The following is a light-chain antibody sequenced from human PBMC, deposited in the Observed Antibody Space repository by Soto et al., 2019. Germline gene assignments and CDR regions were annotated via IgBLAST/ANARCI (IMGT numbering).Light chain of an antibody. V-gene: IGLV2-14*01. Sequence: QSALTQPASVSGSPGQSIIISCTGTSSDVGGYKFVSWYQQHPGKAPKLIIYEVSNRPSGVSNRFSGSKSGNTASLTISGLQAEDEADYYCSSYTRSSSVVFGGGTKVTVL. CDR1: SSDVGGYKF. J-gene: IGLJ2*01. CDR3: SSYTRSSSVV. CDR2: EVS.